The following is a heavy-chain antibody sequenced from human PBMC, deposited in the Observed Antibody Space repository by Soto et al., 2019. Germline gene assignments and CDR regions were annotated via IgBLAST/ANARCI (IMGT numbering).Heavy chain of an antibody. CDR2: IQSGGPT. J-gene: IGHJ6*04. Sequence: GGSLRLSCTTSGISLRDYAMNWVRQAPGTGLEWVSLIQSGGPTYYADSVKGRFTISRDTSENTLHLQMDSLRAEDTAVYYCARDDVLCDGGRCYGVPLDVWGKGNTVTVSS. V-gene: IGHV3-66*01. CDR1: GISLRDYA. CDR3: ARDDVLCDGGRCYGVPLDV. D-gene: IGHD2-15*01.